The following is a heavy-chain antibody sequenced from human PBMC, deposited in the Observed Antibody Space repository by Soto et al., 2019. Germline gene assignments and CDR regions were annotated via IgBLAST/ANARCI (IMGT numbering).Heavy chain of an antibody. CDR3: ARVPSSSIYGMDV. Sequence: LTLTCTTSGDRVSTNTASCNWIKQSPSRGLEWLGRTYYRSKWYNDYAVSVKSRITINPDTPKNQFSLQLNSVTPEDTAVYCCARVPSSSIYGMDVCGQGTRVTV. J-gene: IGHJ6*02. V-gene: IGHV6-1*01. CDR2: TYYRSKWYN. D-gene: IGHD6-6*01. CDR1: GDRVSTNTAS.